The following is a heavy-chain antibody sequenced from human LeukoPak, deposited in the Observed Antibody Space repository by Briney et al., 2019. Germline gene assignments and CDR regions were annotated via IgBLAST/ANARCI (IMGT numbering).Heavy chain of an antibody. D-gene: IGHD6-13*01. CDR2: ISGSGGST. J-gene: IGHJ3*02. Sequence: GSLRLSCAASGFTFSSYAMSWVRQAPGKGLEWVSAISGSGGSTYYADSVKGRFTISRGNSKNTLYLQMNSLRADDTAVYYCARVGSSSWYSSDIWGQGTMVAVSS. CDR1: GFTFSSYA. V-gene: IGHV3-23*01. CDR3: ARVGSSSWYSSDI.